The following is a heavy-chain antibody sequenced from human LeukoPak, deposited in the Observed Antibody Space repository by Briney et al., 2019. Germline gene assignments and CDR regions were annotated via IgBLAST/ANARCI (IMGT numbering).Heavy chain of an antibody. CDR2: IKPDGSEK. Sequence: PGGSLRLSCAASGFTFSTYCMSWVRQAPGKGLEWVASIKPDGSEKYYADSVKGRFTISRDSAKNSLYLHMNTLRAEDTAVYYCARDGGYCSSTSCYPYFDYWGQGTLVTVSS. V-gene: IGHV3-7*01. CDR1: GFTFSTYC. J-gene: IGHJ4*02. CDR3: ARDGGYCSSTSCYPYFDY. D-gene: IGHD2-2*01.